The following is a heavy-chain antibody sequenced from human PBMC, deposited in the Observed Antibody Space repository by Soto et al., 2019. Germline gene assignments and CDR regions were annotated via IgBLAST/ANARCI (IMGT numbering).Heavy chain of an antibody. D-gene: IGHD6-6*01. V-gene: IGHV4-30-4*01. CDR3: ARERPDGARLDP. Sequence: SETLSLTCTVSGGSIRSGDNYWSWIRQPPGKGLEWIGYIYHSGSTYYNPSLKSRVTISVDTSKNQFSLKLSSVTAADTAVYYCARERPDGARLDPWGQGTLVTVSS. CDR1: GGSIRSGDNY. J-gene: IGHJ5*02. CDR2: IYHSGST.